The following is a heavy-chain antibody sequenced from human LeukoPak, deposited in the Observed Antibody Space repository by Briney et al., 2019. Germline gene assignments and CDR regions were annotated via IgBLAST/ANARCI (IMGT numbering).Heavy chain of an antibody. J-gene: IGHJ5*02. CDR2: IIPIFGTA. CDR3: ARGRVAVASNWFDP. D-gene: IGHD6-19*01. V-gene: IGHV1-69*05. CDR1: GGTFSSYA. Sequence: ASVKVSCNASGGTFSSYAISWVRQAPGQGLEWMGGIIPIFGTANYAQKFQGRVTITTDESTSTAYMELSSLRSEDTAVYYCARGRVAVASNWFDPWGQGTLVTVSS.